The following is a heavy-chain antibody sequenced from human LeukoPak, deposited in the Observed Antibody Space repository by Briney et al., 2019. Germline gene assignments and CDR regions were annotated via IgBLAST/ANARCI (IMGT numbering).Heavy chain of an antibody. CDR1: GLTFSSAW. J-gene: IGHJ4*02. V-gene: IGHV3-15*01. D-gene: IGHD5-24*01. Sequence: GGPLRLSFPASGLTFSSAWMSWVRQAPGKGLEWIGHIRGKADGGTPDYAAPVKGKFTISRDDSKSTLFLQMDSLQIEDTAVYYCTTARRASSSLDYWGQGTLVTVSS. CDR2: IRGKADGGTP. CDR3: TTARRASSSLDY.